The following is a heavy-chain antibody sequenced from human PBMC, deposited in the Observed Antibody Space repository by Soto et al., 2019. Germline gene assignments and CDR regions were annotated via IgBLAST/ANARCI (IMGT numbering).Heavy chain of an antibody. V-gene: IGHV3-30*04. CDR3: AREPYGDSQYFDY. CDR1: GFTFNSLS. J-gene: IGHJ4*02. D-gene: IGHD2-21*02. Sequence: QVHLVESGGGMVQPGTSLRLSCTASGFTFNSLSLHWVRQRPDKGLEWVAVISFDGRVTYYADFVKSRFTVSRDNSKNTIYLQVNSLRAEDTAVYYCAREPYGDSQYFDYWGQGTLVTVSS. CDR2: ISFDGRVT.